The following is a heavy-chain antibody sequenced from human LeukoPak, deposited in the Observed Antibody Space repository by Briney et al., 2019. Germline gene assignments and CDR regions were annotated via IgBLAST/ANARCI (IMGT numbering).Heavy chain of an antibody. J-gene: IGHJ6*02. Sequence: ASVKVSCKASGGTFSSYAISWVRQAPGQGLEWMGRIIPILGIANYAQKFQGRVTITADKSMSTAYMELSSLRSEDMAVYYCARTYYYDSSGYPIYYYGMDVWGQGTTVTVSS. V-gene: IGHV1-69*04. CDR2: IIPILGIA. CDR3: ARTYYYDSSGYPIYYYGMDV. CDR1: GGTFSSYA. D-gene: IGHD3-22*01.